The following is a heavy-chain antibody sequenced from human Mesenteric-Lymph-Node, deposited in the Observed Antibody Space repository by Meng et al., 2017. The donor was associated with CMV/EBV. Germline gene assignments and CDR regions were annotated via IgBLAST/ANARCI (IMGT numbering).Heavy chain of an antibody. CDR1: GYTFTSYA. CDR2: INPNSGGT. V-gene: IGHV1-2*02. J-gene: IGHJ6*02. CDR3: ATYCGGDCYTAGYYYYGMDV. Sequence: ASVKVSCKASGYTFTSYAMHWVRQAPGQRLEWMGWINPNSGGTNYAQKFQGRVTMTRDTSISTAYMELSRLRSDDTAVYYCATYCGGDCYTAGYYYYGMDVWGQGTTVTVSS. D-gene: IGHD2-21*01.